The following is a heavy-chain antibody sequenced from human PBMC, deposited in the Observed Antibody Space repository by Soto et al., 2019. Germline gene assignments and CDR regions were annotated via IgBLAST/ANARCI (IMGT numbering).Heavy chain of an antibody. Sequence: QVQLVQSGAEVKKPGASVKVSCKASGYTFINYAIGWVRQAPGQGLEWMGWISTYNGNANYAQELQGRVTMTTDTSTSTAYMELRSLRSDDTAVYYCARTTGTLITKFDSWGQGSLVTVSS. J-gene: IGHJ4*02. V-gene: IGHV1-18*01. D-gene: IGHD3-22*01. CDR1: GYTFINYA. CDR3: ARTTGTLITKFDS. CDR2: ISTYNGNA.